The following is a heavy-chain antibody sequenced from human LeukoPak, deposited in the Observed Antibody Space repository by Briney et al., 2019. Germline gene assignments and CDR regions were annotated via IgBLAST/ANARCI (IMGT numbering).Heavy chain of an antibody. J-gene: IGHJ4*02. D-gene: IGHD6-13*01. V-gene: IGHV3-48*04. CDR1: GFTFSSYS. CDR2: ISSSGSTI. CDR3: ARDSGDSSWIDY. Sequence: PGGSLRLSCAASGFTFSSYSMNWVRQAPGKGLEWVSYISSSGSTIYYADSVKGRFTISRDNAKNSLYLQMNSLRAEDTAVYYCARDSGDSSWIDYWGQGTLVTVSS.